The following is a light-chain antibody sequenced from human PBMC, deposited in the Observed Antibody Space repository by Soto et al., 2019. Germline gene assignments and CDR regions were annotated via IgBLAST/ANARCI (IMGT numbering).Light chain of an antibody. CDR3: AAWDDSLSGRV. CDR1: SSNIGSNY. J-gene: IGLJ2*01. V-gene: IGLV1-47*01. CDR2: RNN. Sequence: QAVVTQPPSASGTPGQRVTISCSGSSSNIGSNYVYWYQQLPGTAPKLLIYRNNLRPSGVPDRFSGSKSGTSASLAISGLRSEDEADYYCAAWDDSLSGRVFGGGTKLTVL.